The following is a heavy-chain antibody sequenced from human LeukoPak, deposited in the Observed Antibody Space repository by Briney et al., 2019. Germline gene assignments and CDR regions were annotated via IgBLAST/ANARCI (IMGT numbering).Heavy chain of an antibody. V-gene: IGHV3-74*01. D-gene: IGHD6-19*01. CDR3: AKGSYGLDV. CDR1: GFTFSSYW. J-gene: IGHJ6*02. CDR2: INVDGRNI. Sequence: GGSLRLSCVASGFTFSSYWMHWVRQDPRKGLVGVSRINVDGRNINYADSVRGRFTISRDNAKNTLYLQMNSLSPDDTALYCCAKGSYGLDVWGQGTTVTVSS.